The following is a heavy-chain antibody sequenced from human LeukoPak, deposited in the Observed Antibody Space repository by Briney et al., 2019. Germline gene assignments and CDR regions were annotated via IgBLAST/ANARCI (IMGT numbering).Heavy chain of an antibody. D-gene: IGHD3-10*01. CDR3: ARQSRDGSKTRGYYFDH. CDR1: GYSFTSYW. CDR2: IYPGDSDT. J-gene: IGHJ4*02. V-gene: IGHV5-51*01. Sequence: GESLKISCKGSGYSFTSYWIGWVRQMPGKGLEWMGIIYPGDSDTRYSPSFQGQVTISADKSISTAYLQWSSLKASDTAMYYCARQSRDGSKTRGYYFDHWGQGALSPSP.